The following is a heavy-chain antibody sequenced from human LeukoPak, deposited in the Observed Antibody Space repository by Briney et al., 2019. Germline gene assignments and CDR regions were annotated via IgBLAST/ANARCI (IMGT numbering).Heavy chain of an antibody. J-gene: IGHJ4*02. CDR2: VSRDGSDI. Sequence: GGSLRLSCAASGFTFNTYWMSWVRQAPGKGLEWVAIVSRDGSDIIYLDSVKGRFTISRDNAKNSLYLQMNSLRAEDTAVYYCARGSTYYDSSGQVPFDYWGQGTLVTVSS. V-gene: IGHV3-7*01. D-gene: IGHD3-22*01. CDR1: GFTFNTYW. CDR3: ARGSTYYDSSGQVPFDY.